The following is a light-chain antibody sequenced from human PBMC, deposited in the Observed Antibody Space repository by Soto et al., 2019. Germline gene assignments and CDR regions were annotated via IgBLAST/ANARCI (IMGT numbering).Light chain of an antibody. J-gene: IGKJ2*01. Sequence: DIQMTQSPSTLSASVGDRVTITCRASQNINNWFAWYQQKPGKAPKLLIYKASSLETGVPSRFSGSGSGTDFTLTINSLQPEDLATYYRQHYNNFPYTFGQGTKVEI. CDR1: QNINNW. V-gene: IGKV1-5*03. CDR2: KAS. CDR3: QHYNNFPYT.